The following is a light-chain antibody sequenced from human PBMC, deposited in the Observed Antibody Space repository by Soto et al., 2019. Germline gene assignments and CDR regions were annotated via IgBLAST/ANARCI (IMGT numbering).Light chain of an antibody. J-gene: IGKJ1*01. CDR2: GAS. V-gene: IGKV3D-15*01. CDR1: QSVSNN. Sequence: EIVLTQSPGTLSLSPGERATLSCRAIQSVSNNYLAWYQQKPGQAPRLLIYGASNRATGIPARFSGGGSGTEFTLTISSLQSEDFAVYYCLHYNDWPRWTFGQGTKVDIK. CDR3: LHYNDWPRWT.